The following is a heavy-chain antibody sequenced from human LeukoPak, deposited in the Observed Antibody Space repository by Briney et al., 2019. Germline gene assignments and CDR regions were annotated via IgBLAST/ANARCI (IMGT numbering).Heavy chain of an antibody. D-gene: IGHD5-18*01. Sequence: PGGSLRLSCAASGFTFSSYGMHWARQAPGKGLEWVAVIWYDGSNKYYADSVKGRFTISRDNSKNTLYLQMNSLRAEDTAVYYCARNRYSGYSYGRGMPIDYWGQGTLVTVSS. V-gene: IGHV3-33*01. CDR1: GFTFSSYG. J-gene: IGHJ4*02. CDR3: ARNRYSGYSYGRGMPIDY. CDR2: IWYDGSNK.